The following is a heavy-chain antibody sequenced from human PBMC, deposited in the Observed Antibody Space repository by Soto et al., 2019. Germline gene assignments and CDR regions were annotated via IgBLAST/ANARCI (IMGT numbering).Heavy chain of an antibody. Sequence: GASVKVSCKASGGTFSSYAISWVRQAPGQGLEWMGGIIPIFGTANYAQKFQGRVTITADESTSTAYMELSSLRSEDTAVYYCAGVYDSSGYLSLGGVDYYYYGMDVWGQGTTVTVSS. D-gene: IGHD3-22*01. CDR3: AGVYDSSGYLSLGGVDYYYYGMDV. J-gene: IGHJ6*02. V-gene: IGHV1-69*13. CDR2: IIPIFGTA. CDR1: GGTFSSYA.